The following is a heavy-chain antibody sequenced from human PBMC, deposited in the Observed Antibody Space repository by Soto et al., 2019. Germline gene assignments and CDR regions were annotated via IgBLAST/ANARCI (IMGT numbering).Heavy chain of an antibody. CDR3: ARVLVKMATIAQLGY. J-gene: IGHJ4*02. D-gene: IGHD5-12*01. Sequence: QVQLVQSGAEVKKPGSSVKVSCKASGGTFSSYAISWVRQAPGQGLEWMGGIIPIFGTANYAQKFQGRVTITADESTSTAYMERSSLRSEDTAVYYGARVLVKMATIAQLGYWGQGTLVTVSS. CDR1: GGTFSSYA. V-gene: IGHV1-69*01. CDR2: IIPIFGTA.